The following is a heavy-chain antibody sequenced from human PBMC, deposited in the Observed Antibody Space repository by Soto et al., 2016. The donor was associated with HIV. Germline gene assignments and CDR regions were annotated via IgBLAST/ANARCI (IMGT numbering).Heavy chain of an antibody. CDR1: GFTFSSYG. CDR2: IWYDGSNK. Sequence: VQLVESGGGVVQPGRSLRLSCAASGFTFSSYGMHWVRQAPGKGLEWVAVIWYDGSNKYYADSVKGRFTISRDNSKNTLYLQMNSLRAEDTTMYYXAKGADYGATYYFDYWGQGTLVTVSS. V-gene: IGHV3-30*18. D-gene: IGHD4-17*01. CDR3: AKGADYGATYYFDY. J-gene: IGHJ4*02.